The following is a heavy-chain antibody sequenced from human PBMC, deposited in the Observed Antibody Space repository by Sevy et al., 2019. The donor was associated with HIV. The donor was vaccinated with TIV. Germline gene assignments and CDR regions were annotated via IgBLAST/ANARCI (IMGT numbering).Heavy chain of an antibody. CDR3: ASSAGLDWNYDY. CDR1: GFTFSSYA. Sequence: GGSLRLSCAASGFTFSSYAMHWVRQAPGKGLEWVAVISYDGSNKYYADSVKGRFTISRDNSKNTRYLQMNSLRAEDTAVYYCASSAGLDWNYDYWGQGTLVTVSS. CDR2: ISYDGSNK. V-gene: IGHV3-30-3*01. D-gene: IGHD1-7*01. J-gene: IGHJ4*02.